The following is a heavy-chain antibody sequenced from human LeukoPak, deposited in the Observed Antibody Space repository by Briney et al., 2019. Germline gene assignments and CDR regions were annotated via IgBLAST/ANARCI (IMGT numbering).Heavy chain of an antibody. V-gene: IGHV3-30*18. Sequence: GGSLRLSCAASGFTFSSYEMNWVRQAPGKGLEWVAVISYDGSNKYYADSVKGRFTISRDNSKNTLYLQMNSLRAEDTAVYYCAKELSGSSGTNGAFDIWGQGTMVTVSS. CDR2: ISYDGSNK. CDR1: GFTFSSYE. D-gene: IGHD2-2*01. CDR3: AKELSGSSGTNGAFDI. J-gene: IGHJ3*02.